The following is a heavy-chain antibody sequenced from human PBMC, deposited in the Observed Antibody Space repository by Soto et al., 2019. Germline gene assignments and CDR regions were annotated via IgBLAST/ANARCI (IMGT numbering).Heavy chain of an antibody. CDR1: EYSFAGYW. D-gene: IGHD3-22*01. CDR3: SRQIYDSDTGPNFQYYFDS. CDR2: IHPSDSQT. J-gene: IGHJ4*02. V-gene: IGHV5-10-1*01. Sequence: GESLKISCKGSEYSFAGYWITWVRQKPGKGLEWMGRIHPSDSQTYYSPSFRGHVTISATKSITTFFLQWSSLRASDAAMYYCSRQIYDSDTGPNFQYYFDSWGQGTPVTVSS.